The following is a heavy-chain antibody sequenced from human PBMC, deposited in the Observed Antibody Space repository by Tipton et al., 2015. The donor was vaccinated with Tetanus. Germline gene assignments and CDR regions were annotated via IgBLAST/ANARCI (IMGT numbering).Heavy chain of an antibody. D-gene: IGHD5-24*01. V-gene: IGHV3-33*01. CDR2: IWFNGSRA. CDR3: ARDTYYQSHHYNYFDF. J-gene: IGHJ4*02. Sequence: RSLRLSCRASGFDFMGYGMHWVRRAPGTGLEWVAAIWFNGSRAEYADSVQGRCTISRDNSRSMVYLQMDSLRDEDTGVSYCARDTYYQSHHYNYFDFWGQGVRVTVSS. CDR1: GFDFMGYG.